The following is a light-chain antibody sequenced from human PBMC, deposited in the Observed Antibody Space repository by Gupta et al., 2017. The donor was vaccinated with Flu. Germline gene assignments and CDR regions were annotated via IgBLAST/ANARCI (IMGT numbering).Light chain of an antibody. CDR3: CSYAGSSTWV. CDR2: DVN. J-gene: IGLJ3*02. V-gene: IGLV2-11*01. Sequence: QSALTQPRSVSGSPGQSVTISCTGISSDVGSYNYVSWYQQHPGKAPKLMIYDVNKRPAGVPDRFSGSKSGNTASLTISGLQAEDEADYYCCSYAGSSTWVFGGGTKLTVL. CDR1: SSDVGSYNY.